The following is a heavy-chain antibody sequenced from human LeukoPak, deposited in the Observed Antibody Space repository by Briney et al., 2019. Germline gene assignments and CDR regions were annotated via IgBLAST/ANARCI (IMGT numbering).Heavy chain of an antibody. D-gene: IGHD2-8*01. Sequence: GGSLRLSCAASGFTFSSYAMHWVRQTPGKGLEWVAVISYDGSNKYYADSVKGRFTISRDNSKNTLYLQMNSLRAEDTAVYYCARDSGTNFDYWGQGTLVTVSS. J-gene: IGHJ4*02. V-gene: IGHV3-30-3*01. CDR1: GFTFSSYA. CDR2: ISYDGSNK. CDR3: ARDSGTNFDY.